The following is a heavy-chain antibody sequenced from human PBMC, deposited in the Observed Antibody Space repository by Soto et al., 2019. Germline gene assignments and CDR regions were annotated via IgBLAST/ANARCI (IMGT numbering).Heavy chain of an antibody. CDR3: ARGGPHRKACYYYDMDV. Sequence: SVKVSCKASGGTFSSYSINWVRQAPGQGLEWMGGSIPIFRTTNYAQKFQGRVTITADESTSTVYMELSSLRSEDTAVYYCARGGPHRKACYYYDMDVWGQGSTGTVSS. J-gene: IGHJ6*01. D-gene: IGHD3-16*01. CDR2: SIPIFRTT. CDR1: GGTFSSYS. V-gene: IGHV1-69*13.